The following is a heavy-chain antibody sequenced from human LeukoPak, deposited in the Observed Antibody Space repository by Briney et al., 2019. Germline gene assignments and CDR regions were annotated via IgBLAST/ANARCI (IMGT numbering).Heavy chain of an antibody. D-gene: IGHD2-2*01. CDR3: ARVTYCSSTSCGFDP. V-gene: IGHV4-59*01. J-gene: IGHJ5*02. CDR2: IYYSGST. CDR1: GGSISSYY. Sequence: SGTLSLTCTVSGGSISSYYWSWIRQPPGKGLEWIGYIYYSGSTNYNPSLKSRVTISVDTSKNQFSLKLSSVTAADTAVYYCARVTYCSSTSCGFDPWGQGTLVTVSS.